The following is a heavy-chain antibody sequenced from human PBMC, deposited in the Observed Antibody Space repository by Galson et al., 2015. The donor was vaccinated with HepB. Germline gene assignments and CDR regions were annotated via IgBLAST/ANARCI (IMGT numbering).Heavy chain of an antibody. CDR2: TYYRSKWYT. CDR3: ARALDYYDSSDYYFPSDN. Sequence: CAISGDSVSSHSVSWNWIRQSPSRGLEWLGRTYYRSKWYTDYAVSVKSRITINPDTSRNQFSLQLNSVTPEDTAVYYCARALDYYDSSDYYFPSDNWGQGTLVTVSS. D-gene: IGHD3-22*01. J-gene: IGHJ4*02. V-gene: IGHV6-1*01. CDR1: GDSVSSHSVS.